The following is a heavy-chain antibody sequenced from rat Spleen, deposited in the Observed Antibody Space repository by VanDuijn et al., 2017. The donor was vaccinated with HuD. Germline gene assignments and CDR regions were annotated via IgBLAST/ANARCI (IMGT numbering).Heavy chain of an antibody. CDR3: ARWDYYSPRWYFDF. CDR2: ISYEGSST. J-gene: IGHJ1*01. D-gene: IGHD1-1*01. CDR1: GFTFSDYY. V-gene: IGHV5-22*01. Sequence: AASGFTFSDYYMAWVRQAPKKGLEWVASISYEGSSTYYGDSVKGRFTISRDNAKSTLYLQMDSLRSEDTATYYCARWDYYSPRWYFDFWGPGTMVTVSS.